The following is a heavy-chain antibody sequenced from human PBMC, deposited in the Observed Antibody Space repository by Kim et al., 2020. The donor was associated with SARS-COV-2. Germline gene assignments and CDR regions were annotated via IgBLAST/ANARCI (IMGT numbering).Heavy chain of an antibody. V-gene: IGHV4-30-2*04. CDR3: ARSRGSRDGYNTYYFDY. Sequence: LKSRVTISVDTSKNQFSLKLSSVTAADTAVYYCARSRGSRDGYNTYYFDYWGQGTLVTVSS. J-gene: IGHJ4*02. D-gene: IGHD2-2*01.